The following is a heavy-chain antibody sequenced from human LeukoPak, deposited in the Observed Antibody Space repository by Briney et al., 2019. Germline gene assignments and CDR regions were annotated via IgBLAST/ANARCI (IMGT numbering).Heavy chain of an antibody. J-gene: IGHJ5*02. D-gene: IGHD3-22*01. Sequence: GGSLTLSCAASVFTFSSYAMSGFRQAPGKGLEGFAAISPSGGSPYYAHSVKRRFTISRDNSKNTLYLQMNSLRAEDPAVYYCAKDYDSSGYLYNWFDPWGQGTLVTVSS. V-gene: IGHV3-23*01. CDR3: AKDYDSSGYLYNWFDP. CDR1: VFTFSSYA. CDR2: ISPSGGSP.